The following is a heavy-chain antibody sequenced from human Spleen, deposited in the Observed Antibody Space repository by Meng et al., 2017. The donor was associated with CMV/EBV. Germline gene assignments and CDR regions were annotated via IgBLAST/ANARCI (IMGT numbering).Heavy chain of an antibody. D-gene: IGHD2-2*01. Sequence: GESLKISCAASGFSFSSYAMSWVRQAPGKGLEWVSAISGSGGSTYSADSVKGRFTISRDNSNNTLYLQMNSLRAKDTAVYYCAKDTLWGGTSCPLDYWGQGTLVTVSS. V-gene: IGHV3-23*01. CDR1: GFSFSSYA. CDR3: AKDTLWGGTSCPLDY. J-gene: IGHJ4*02. CDR2: ISGSGGST.